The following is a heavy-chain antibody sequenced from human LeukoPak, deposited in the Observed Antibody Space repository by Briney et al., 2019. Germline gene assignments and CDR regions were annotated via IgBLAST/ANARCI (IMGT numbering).Heavy chain of an antibody. V-gene: IGHV3-48*03. CDR3: DTRPRY. CDR1: GLTFSSYD. CDR2: ISNSGNTK. D-gene: IGHD2-2*01. Sequence: GGSLRLSCVGSGLTFSSYDTNWVRQAPGKGLEWISSISNSGNTKYYADSVKGRFTISRDNAKNSLYLQMNSLRAEDTAVYYCDTRPRYWGQGTLVTVSS. J-gene: IGHJ4*02.